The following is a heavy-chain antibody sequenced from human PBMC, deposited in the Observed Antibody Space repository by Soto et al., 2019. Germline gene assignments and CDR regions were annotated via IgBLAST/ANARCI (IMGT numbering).Heavy chain of an antibody. V-gene: IGHV3-15*07. Sequence: SVSNAWMNWVRQAPGKGLEWVGRIKSKTDGGTTVYAAPVKGRFTISRDDSKNTLYLQMNSLKTEDTAVYYCTTDLSYYDSSGYWFTFDYWGQGTLVTVSS. CDR3: TTDLSYYDSSGYWFTFDY. J-gene: IGHJ4*02. CDR1: SVSNAW. CDR2: IKSKTDGGTT. D-gene: IGHD3-22*01.